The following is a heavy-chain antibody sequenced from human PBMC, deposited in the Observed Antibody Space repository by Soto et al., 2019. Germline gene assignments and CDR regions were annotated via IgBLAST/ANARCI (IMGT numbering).Heavy chain of an antibody. CDR1: GYSFTAYW. J-gene: IGHJ4*02. D-gene: IGHD2-2*01. V-gene: IGHV5-10-1*01. Sequence: GESLKISCKTSGYSFTAYWITWVRQMPGKGLEWMGRIDPTDSYTNYSPSFQGHVTISVDKSVSTAYLQWSSLKASDTAIYYCARRGAGYCRSTMCQLGYWGQGTLVTVSS. CDR3: ARRGAGYCRSTMCQLGY. CDR2: IDPTDSYT.